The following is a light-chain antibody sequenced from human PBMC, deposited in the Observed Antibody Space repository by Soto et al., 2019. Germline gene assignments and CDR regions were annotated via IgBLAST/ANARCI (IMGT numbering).Light chain of an antibody. CDR2: AAS. V-gene: IGKV1-39*01. Sequence: DIQMTQSPSTLSASDGDRVTITCRASQSISSWLAWYQQKPGEAPKLLIYAASSLQSGVPSRFSGSGSGTDFTLTISSLQPEDFATYFCQQSYTTPCTFGQVTMVDIK. J-gene: IGKJ2*02. CDR3: QQSYTTPCT. CDR1: QSISSW.